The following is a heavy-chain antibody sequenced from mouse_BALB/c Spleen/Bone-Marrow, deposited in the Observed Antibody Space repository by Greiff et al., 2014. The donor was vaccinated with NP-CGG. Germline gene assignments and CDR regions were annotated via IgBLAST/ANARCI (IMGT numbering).Heavy chain of an antibody. CDR2: INPYNGGT. D-gene: IGHD2-5*01. J-gene: IGHJ4*01. CDR3: ARGSNYVRYAMDY. CDR1: GYSFTGYT. V-gene: IGHV1-18*01. Sequence: DVKLQESGPELVKPGASMKISCKASGYSFTGYTMNWVKQSHGKNLEWIGLINPYNGGTSYNQKFKGKATLTVDKSSSTAYMELLSLTSEDSAVYYCARGSNYVRYAMDYWGQGTSVTVSS.